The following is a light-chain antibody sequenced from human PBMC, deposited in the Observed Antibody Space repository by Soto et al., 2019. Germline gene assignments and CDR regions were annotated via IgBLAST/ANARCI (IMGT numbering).Light chain of an antibody. CDR3: SSYTSSSTLGV. Sequence: QSALTQPASVSGSPGQSLTISCTGTSSDVGGYNYVSWYQQHPGKAPNLMIYDVISRPSGVSNRFSGSKSGNTASLTISGLQAEDEADYYCSSYTSSSTLGVFGGGTKLTVL. J-gene: IGLJ2*01. CDR2: DVI. V-gene: IGLV2-14*01. CDR1: SSDVGGYNY.